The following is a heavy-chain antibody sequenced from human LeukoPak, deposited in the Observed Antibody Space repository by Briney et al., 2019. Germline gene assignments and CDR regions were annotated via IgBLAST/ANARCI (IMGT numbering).Heavy chain of an antibody. D-gene: IGHD2-15*01. Sequence: GGSLSLSCAASGFTFSSYSMNWVRQAPGKGLEWVSSISSSSYIYYADSVKGRFTISRDNAKNSLYLQMNSLRAEDTAVYYCARDVVGETFDYWGQGTLVTVSS. CDR3: ARDVVGETFDY. J-gene: IGHJ4*02. CDR2: ISSSSYI. CDR1: GFTFSSYS. V-gene: IGHV3-21*01.